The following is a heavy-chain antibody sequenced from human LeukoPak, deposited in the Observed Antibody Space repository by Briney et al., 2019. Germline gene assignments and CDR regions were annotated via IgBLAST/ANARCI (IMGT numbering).Heavy chain of an antibody. Sequence: GGSLRLSCAASGFTFSSFAMTWVRQAPGKGLEWVSSISGSHVSTYYTDSVKGRFTISRDNSRNTLYLQMNSLRAEDTAVYYCTKDPNGDYVGAFDPWGQGTLVIVSS. CDR1: GFTFSSFA. V-gene: IGHV3-23*01. D-gene: IGHD4-17*01. CDR2: ISGSHVST. J-gene: IGHJ5*02. CDR3: TKDPNGDYVGAFDP.